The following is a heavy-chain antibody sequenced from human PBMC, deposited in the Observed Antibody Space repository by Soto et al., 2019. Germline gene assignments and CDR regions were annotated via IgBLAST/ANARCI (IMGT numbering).Heavy chain of an antibody. J-gene: IGHJ6*02. V-gene: IGHV4-39*01. CDR3: AIKSLWVRDYYYGMDV. CDR2: IYYSGST. D-gene: IGHD2-21*01. CDR1: GGSISSSSYY. Sequence: SETLSLTCTVSGGSISSSSYYWGWIRQPPGKGLEWIGSIYYSGSTYYNPSLKSRVTISVDTSKNQFSLKLSSVTAADTAVYYCAIKSLWVRDYYYGMDVWGQGTTVTVSS.